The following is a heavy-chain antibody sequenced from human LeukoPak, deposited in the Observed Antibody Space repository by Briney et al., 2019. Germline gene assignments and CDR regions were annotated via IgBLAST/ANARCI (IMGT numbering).Heavy chain of an antibody. J-gene: IGHJ4*02. D-gene: IGHD4-17*01. CDR1: GASISRYY. V-gene: IGHV4-4*07. Sequence: SETLFLTCTVSGASISRYYWTWIRQPAGKGLEWIGRIYGSGNNNYNPSLMSRVTMSTDTPKNQCSLNLKSVTAADTAVYYCATGEGYGDYLPFHSWGQGTLVTDSS. CDR2: IYGSGNN. CDR3: ATGEGYGDYLPFHS.